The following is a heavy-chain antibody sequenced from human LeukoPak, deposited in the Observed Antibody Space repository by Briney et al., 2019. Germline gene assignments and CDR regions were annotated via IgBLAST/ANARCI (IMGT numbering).Heavy chain of an antibody. D-gene: IGHD6-19*01. Sequence: SKTLSLTCNVSGDPLNDNLYYWGWIRQSPGKGLEWIGAFYSSGSTSSHSSLKSRVTISVDTSRTQLSLKLDSVTDTDTAVYYCVRDGRFDSACFDYWGQGTLVTVSS. CDR2: FYSSGST. J-gene: IGHJ4*02. CDR3: VRDGRFDSACFDY. CDR1: GDPLNDNLYY. V-gene: IGHV4-39*07.